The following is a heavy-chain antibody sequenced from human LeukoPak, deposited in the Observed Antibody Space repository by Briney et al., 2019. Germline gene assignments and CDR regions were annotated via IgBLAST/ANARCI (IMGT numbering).Heavy chain of an antibody. Sequence: GGSLRLSCAASGFPFDDYGMSWVRLAPGKGLEWVSGVSWNGAYTEYADSVRGRFTISRDNAKKSLYLQMNSLRADDTALYYCARRKGPYGSGTYYDSWGQGTLVSASS. CDR3: ARRKGPYGSGTYYDS. CDR2: VSWNGAYT. D-gene: IGHD3-10*01. CDR1: GFPFDDYG. V-gene: IGHV3-20*04. J-gene: IGHJ4*02.